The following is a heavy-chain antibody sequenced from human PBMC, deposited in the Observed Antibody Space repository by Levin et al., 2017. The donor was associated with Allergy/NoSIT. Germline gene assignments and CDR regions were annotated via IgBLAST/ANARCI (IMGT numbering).Heavy chain of an antibody. CDR2: ISYDGSNK. CDR3: ARGRSVGYCSSTSCYVGAFDS. J-gene: IGHJ3*02. V-gene: IGHV3-30-3*01. D-gene: IGHD2-2*01. Sequence: GGSLRLSCAASGFTFSSYAMHWVRQAPGKGLEWVAVISYDGSNKYYADSVKGRFTISRDNSKNTLYLQMNSLRAEDTAVYYCARGRSVGYCSSTSCYVGAFDSWGQGTMVTVSS. CDR1: GFTFSSYA.